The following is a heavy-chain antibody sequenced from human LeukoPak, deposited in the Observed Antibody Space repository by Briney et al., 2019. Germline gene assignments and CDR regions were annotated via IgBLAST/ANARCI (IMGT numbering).Heavy chain of an antibody. CDR2: ISSSGSTI. Sequence: GGSLRLSCAASGFTFSSYEIIWVRQAPGKGLEWVSYISSSGSTIYYADSVKGRFTISRDNAKNSLYLPMNSLRAEDTAVYYCARGRGYSPDYWGQGTLVTVSS. CDR3: ARGRGYSPDY. CDR1: GFTFSSYE. D-gene: IGHD5-18*01. V-gene: IGHV3-48*03. J-gene: IGHJ4*02.